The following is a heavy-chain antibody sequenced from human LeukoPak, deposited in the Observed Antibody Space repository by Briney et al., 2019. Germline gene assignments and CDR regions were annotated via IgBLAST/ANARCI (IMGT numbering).Heavy chain of an antibody. J-gene: IGHJ6*03. CDR2: IKQDGSEK. Sequence: GGSLRLSCAVSGFTFSSYWMSWVRQAPGKGLEWVANIKQDGSEKYYVDSVKGRFTISRDNAKNSLYLQMNSLRAEDTALYYCARYGGDSYCYYYMDVWGKGTTVTVSS. V-gene: IGHV3-7*01. CDR3: ARYGGDSYCYYYMDV. D-gene: IGHD2-21*02. CDR1: GFTFSSYW.